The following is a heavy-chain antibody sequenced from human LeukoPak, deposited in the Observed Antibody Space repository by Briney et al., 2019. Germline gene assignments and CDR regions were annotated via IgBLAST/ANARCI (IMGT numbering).Heavy chain of an antibody. J-gene: IGHJ4*02. D-gene: IGHD3-22*01. CDR3: ARGQLEYYHDSSGSLETFDY. CDR1: GFTFSSYE. Sequence: GGSLRLSCAASGFTFSSYEMNWVRQAPGKGLEWVSYISSSGSTIYYADSVKGRFTISRDNAKNSLYLQMNSLRAEDTAVYYCARGQLEYYHDSSGSLETFDYWGQGTLVTVSS. V-gene: IGHV3-48*03. CDR2: ISSSGSTI.